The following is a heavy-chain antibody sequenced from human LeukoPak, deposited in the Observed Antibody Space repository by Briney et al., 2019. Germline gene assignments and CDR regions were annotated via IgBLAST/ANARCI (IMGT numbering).Heavy chain of an antibody. CDR3: ARGRRAYYGSGSYYNVFDY. J-gene: IGHJ4*02. D-gene: IGHD3-10*01. CDR2: IYYSGST. V-gene: IGHV4-39*07. Sequence: SETLSLTCTVSGGSISSSSYYWGWIRQPPGKGLEWIGSIYYSGSTYYNPSLKSRVTISVDTSKNQFSLKLSSVTAADTAVYYCARGRRAYYGSGSYYNVFDYWGQGTLVTVSS. CDR1: GGSISSSSYY.